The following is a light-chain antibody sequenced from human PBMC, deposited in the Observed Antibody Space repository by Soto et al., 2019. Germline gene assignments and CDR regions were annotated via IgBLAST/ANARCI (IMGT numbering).Light chain of an antibody. CDR1: QSVIGTY. J-gene: IGKJ2*01. CDR2: GAS. CDR3: QHYGSAPRT. Sequence: IVLTQSPGTLSLSPGERAALSCRASQSVIGTYLAWYQQKPGQAPRLLIYGASSRATGIPDRFSGSGSGTDFTLTISRLEPEDFVVYYCQHYGSAPRTFGQGTKLDIK. V-gene: IGKV3-20*01.